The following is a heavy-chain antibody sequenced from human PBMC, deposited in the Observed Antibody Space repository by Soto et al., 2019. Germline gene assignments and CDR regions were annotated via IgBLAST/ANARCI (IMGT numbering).Heavy chain of an antibody. V-gene: IGHV1-24*01. D-gene: IGHD4-4*01. CDR3: AVNDYSKYGMDA. CDR2: FDPEDGET. J-gene: IGHJ6*02. Sequence: ASVKVSCKVSGYTLTELSMHWVRQAPGKGLEWMGGFDPEDGETIYAQKFQGRVTMTEDTSTDTAYMELSSLRSEDTAVYYCAVNDYSKYGMDAWGQGTTVTVSS. CDR1: GYTLTELS.